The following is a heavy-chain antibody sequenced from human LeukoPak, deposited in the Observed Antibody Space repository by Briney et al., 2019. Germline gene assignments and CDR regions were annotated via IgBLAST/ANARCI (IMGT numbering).Heavy chain of an antibody. Sequence: SETLSLTXTVSGGSISSGDYYWSWIRQPPGKGLEWIGYIYYSGSTYYNPSLKSRVTISVDTSKNQFSLKLSSVTAADTAVYYCARLADYGGNFIYYYMDVWGKGTTVTVSS. CDR2: IYYSGST. V-gene: IGHV4-30-4*08. CDR1: GGSISSGDYY. CDR3: ARLADYGGNFIYYYMDV. J-gene: IGHJ6*03. D-gene: IGHD4-23*01.